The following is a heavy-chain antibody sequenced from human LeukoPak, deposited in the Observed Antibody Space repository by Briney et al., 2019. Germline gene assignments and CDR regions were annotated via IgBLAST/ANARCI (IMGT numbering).Heavy chain of an antibody. V-gene: IGHV3-23*01. D-gene: IGHD6-13*01. J-gene: IGHJ4*02. CDR3: AVGREQQQVCDY. Sequence: SGESLTLSCAASRFIFSSHAMSWVRQAPGKGLEWVSAISGSGGSTYYVDSVKGRFTTSRDNSKNTLYLQMNILRAEDTAVYYCAVGREQQQVCDYWGQGTLVTVSS. CDR2: ISGSGGST. CDR1: RFIFSSHA.